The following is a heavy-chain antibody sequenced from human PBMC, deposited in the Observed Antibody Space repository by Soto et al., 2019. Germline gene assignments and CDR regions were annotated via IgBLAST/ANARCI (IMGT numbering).Heavy chain of an antibody. CDR2: INTDGSST. D-gene: IGHD4-17*01. CDR1: GFTFSNYW. CDR3: ARFRVDGDYVP. J-gene: IGHJ5*02. V-gene: IGHV3-74*01. Sequence: EVQLVESGGGVVQPGGSLRLSCAVSGFTFSNYWMHWVRQAPGKGLVWVSRINTDGSSTSYADFVKGRFTISRDNARNTLFLQMNSLTAEDTAVYYCARFRVDGDYVPWGHGTLVTVSA.